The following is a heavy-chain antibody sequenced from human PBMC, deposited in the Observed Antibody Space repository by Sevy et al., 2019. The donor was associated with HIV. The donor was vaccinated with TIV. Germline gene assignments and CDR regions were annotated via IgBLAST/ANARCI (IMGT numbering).Heavy chain of an antibody. CDR1: GFTFSSYA. CDR3: ARGPKLGFGELYLFDY. V-gene: IGHV3-30-3*01. CDR2: ISYDGSNK. D-gene: IGHD3-10*01. Sequence: GGSLRLSCAASGFTFSSYAMHWVRQAPGKGLEWVAVISYDGSNKYYADSVKGRFTISRDNSKNTLYLQMNSLRAEDTAVYYCARGPKLGFGELYLFDYWGQGTLVTVSS. J-gene: IGHJ4*02.